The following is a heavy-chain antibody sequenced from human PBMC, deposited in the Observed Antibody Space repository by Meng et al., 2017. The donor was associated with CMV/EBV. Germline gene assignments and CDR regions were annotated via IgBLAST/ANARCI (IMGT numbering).Heavy chain of an antibody. Sequence: GESLKISCAASGFTFSDYWMHWVRKVPGKGLLWVSHINEDGSETNYADAVKGRFTIWRDNTKNTMYLQMNYLRAEDTAVYYCARDSVRSPSFWGQGILVTVSS. D-gene: IGHD3-10*01. CDR3: ARDSVRSPSF. V-gene: IGHV3-74*01. J-gene: IGHJ4*02. CDR1: GFTFSDYW. CDR2: INEDGSET.